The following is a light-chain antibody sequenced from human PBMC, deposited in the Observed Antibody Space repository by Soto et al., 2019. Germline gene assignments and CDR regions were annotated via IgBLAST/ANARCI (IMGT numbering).Light chain of an antibody. V-gene: IGLV1-40*01. CDR2: GNG. Sequence: QSVLTQPPSVSGAPGQRVTISCTGINSDIGTRNGVHWYQQLPGRAPKLLIYGNGNRPSGVPDRFSVSKSGASASLAITGLQAEDEADYYCQSYDSSLSGVVFGGGTKLTVL. J-gene: IGLJ2*01. CDR3: QSYDSSLSGVV. CDR1: NSDIGTRNG.